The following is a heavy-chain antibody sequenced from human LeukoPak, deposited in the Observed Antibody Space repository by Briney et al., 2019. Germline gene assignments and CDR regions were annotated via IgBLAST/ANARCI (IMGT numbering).Heavy chain of an antibody. D-gene: IGHD3-22*01. Sequence: SETLSLTCTVSGGSISSSSYYWGWIRQPPGKGLEWIGSIYYSGSTYYNPSLKSRVTISLDTSKNQFSLKLSSVTAADTAVYYCAKDTSGYYFFDFWGQGTLVTVSS. V-gene: IGHV4-39*02. CDR1: GGSISSSSYY. CDR3: AKDTSGYYFFDF. CDR2: IYYSGST. J-gene: IGHJ4*02.